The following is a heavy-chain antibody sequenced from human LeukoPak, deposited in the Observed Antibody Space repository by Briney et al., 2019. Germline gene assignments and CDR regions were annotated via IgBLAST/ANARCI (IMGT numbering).Heavy chain of an antibody. CDR2: ISGSGGST. J-gene: IGHJ4*02. Sequence: GGSLRLSCAASGFTFSSYAMSWVRQAPGKGLEWVSAISGSGGSTCYADSVKGRFTISRDNSKNTLYLQMNSLRAEDTAVYYCASSIFSDTMVRGVIITHGYWGQGTLVTVSS. CDR3: ASSIFSDTMVRGVIITHGY. V-gene: IGHV3-23*01. D-gene: IGHD3-10*01. CDR1: GFTFSSYA.